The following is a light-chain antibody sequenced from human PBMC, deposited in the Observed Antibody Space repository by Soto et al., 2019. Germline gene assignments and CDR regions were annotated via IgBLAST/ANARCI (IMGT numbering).Light chain of an antibody. CDR3: CSSGGRPTDV. Sequence: QSVLTQPASVSGSPGQSITISCTGTSSNVGSYKLVSWYQQHPGKAPKLMIFEVNKRPSGGSNRFSGAKSGNTASLTSSGLKVEDEADDYCCSSGGRPTDVCGTGTKLTV. CDR2: EVN. V-gene: IGLV2-23*02. J-gene: IGLJ1*01. CDR1: SSNVGSYKL.